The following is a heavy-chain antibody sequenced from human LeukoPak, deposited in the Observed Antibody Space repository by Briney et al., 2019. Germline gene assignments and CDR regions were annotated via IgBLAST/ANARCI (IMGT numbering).Heavy chain of an antibody. J-gene: IGHJ4*02. CDR3: ARIVSDCDNVRCHKGYLDS. V-gene: IGHV4-31*02. CDR2: IHYSGST. D-gene: IGHD2-21*01. Sequence: PSETLSLTCSVSGGSIGGGDYYWSWIRQYPGKGLEWIGYIHYSGSTYYNPSLKSRIFISVDTSRNQFSLRLSSVTAADTAVYFCARIVSDCDNVRCHKGYLDSWGQGTLVTVSS. CDR1: GGSIGGGDYY.